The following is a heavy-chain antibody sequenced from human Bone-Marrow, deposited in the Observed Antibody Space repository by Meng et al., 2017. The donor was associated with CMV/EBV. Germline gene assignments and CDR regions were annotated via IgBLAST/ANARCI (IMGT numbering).Heavy chain of an antibody. CDR2: IWYDGSNK. D-gene: IGHD3-3*01. Sequence: GESLKISCAASGFTFSSYGMHWVRQAPGKGLEWVAVIWYDGSNKYYADSVKGRFTISRDNSKNTLYLQMNSLRAEDTAVYYCAKADRGYDFWSGYYFDYWGQGTLVTVSS. V-gene: IGHV3-33*06. CDR1: GFTFSSYG. CDR3: AKADRGYDFWSGYYFDY. J-gene: IGHJ4*02.